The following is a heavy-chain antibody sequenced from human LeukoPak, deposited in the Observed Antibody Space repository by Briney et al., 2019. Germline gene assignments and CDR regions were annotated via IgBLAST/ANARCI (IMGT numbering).Heavy chain of an antibody. D-gene: IGHD1-26*01. V-gene: IGHV3-15*01. CDR1: GFTVSSNE. CDR3: ATDPGEWEPI. Sequence: GGSLRLSCAASGFTVSSNEMSWVRQAPGKGLEWVGRIKSKTDGGTSDYAAPVQGRFTISRDDSKNTLYLQMNSLKIEDTAVYYCATDPGEWEPIWGQGTMVTVSS. J-gene: IGHJ3*02. CDR2: IKSKTDGGTS.